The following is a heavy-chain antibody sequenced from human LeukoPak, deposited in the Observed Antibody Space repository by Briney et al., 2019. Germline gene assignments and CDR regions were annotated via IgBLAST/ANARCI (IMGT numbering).Heavy chain of an antibody. J-gene: IGHJ4*02. CDR2: INHSGST. V-gene: IGHV4-34*01. Sequence: SESLSLTCAVYGGSLSGYYWSWIRQPPGKGLEWIGEINHSGSTNYNPSLKSRVTISVDTSKNQFSLKLSSVTAADTAVYYCARGPLVNSSGYYRHDYWGQGTLVTVSS. CDR3: ARGPLVNSSGYYRHDY. D-gene: IGHD3-22*01. CDR1: GGSLSGYY.